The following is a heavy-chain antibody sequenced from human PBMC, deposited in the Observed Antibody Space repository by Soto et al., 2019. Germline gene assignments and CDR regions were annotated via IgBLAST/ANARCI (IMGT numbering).Heavy chain of an antibody. J-gene: IGHJ6*02. Sequence: QVQLVQSGAEVKKPGSSVTVSCKASGGTFSSYAISWVRQAPGQGLEWMGGIIPISGTANYAQKFQGRVTITADEYTSTVSMELSSLRSEDTAVYFCARSQGSSTSLEIYYYYYYGMDVWGQGTTVTVSS. V-gene: IGHV1-69*01. CDR1: GGTFSSYA. CDR3: ARSQGSSTSLEIYYYYYYGMDV. CDR2: IIPISGTA. D-gene: IGHD2-2*01.